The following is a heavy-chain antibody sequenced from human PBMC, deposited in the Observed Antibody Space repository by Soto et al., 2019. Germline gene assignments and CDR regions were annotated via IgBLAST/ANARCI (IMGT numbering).Heavy chain of an antibody. CDR1: GFTFSSYA. D-gene: IGHD6-13*01. CDR3: AREGIAAAPDY. J-gene: IGHJ4*02. V-gene: IGHV3-30-3*01. Sequence: QVQLVESGGGVVQPGRSLRLSCAASGFTFSSYAMHWVRQAPGKGLEWVAVISYDGRNKYYADSVKARFTISRDNSKNTLYLQMNSLRAEDTAVYYCAREGIAAAPDYWGQGTLVTVSS. CDR2: ISYDGRNK.